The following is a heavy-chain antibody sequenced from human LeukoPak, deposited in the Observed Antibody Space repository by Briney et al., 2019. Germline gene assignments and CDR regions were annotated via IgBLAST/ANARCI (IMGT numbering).Heavy chain of an antibody. CDR1: GYTLTELS. J-gene: IGHJ4*02. Sequence: ASVKVSCKVSGYTLTELSMHWVRQAPGKGLEWMGGFDPEDGETIYAQKFQGRVTMIEDTSTDTAYMELSSLRSEDTAVYYCATCRGGSGYYHFDYWGQGTLVTVSS. D-gene: IGHD3-22*01. V-gene: IGHV1-24*01. CDR3: ATCRGGSGYYHFDY. CDR2: FDPEDGET.